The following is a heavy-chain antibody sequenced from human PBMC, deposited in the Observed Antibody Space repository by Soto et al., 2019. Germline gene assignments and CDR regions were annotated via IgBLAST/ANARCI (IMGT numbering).Heavy chain of an antibody. Sequence: GASVKVSCKASGYTFTGYYMHWVRQAPGQGLEWMGWINPNSGGTNYAQKFQGWVTMTRDTSISTAYMELSRLRSDDTAVYYCASGSGHYYYYGMDVWGQGTTVTVSS. CDR1: GYTFTGYY. D-gene: IGHD2-15*01. V-gene: IGHV1-2*04. CDR2: INPNSGGT. J-gene: IGHJ6*02. CDR3: ASGSGHYYYYGMDV.